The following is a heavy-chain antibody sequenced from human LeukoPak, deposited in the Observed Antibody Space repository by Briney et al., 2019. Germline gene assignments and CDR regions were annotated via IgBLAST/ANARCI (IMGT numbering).Heavy chain of an antibody. CDR3: ARRGTVTFDY. CDR1: GGSISSYY. Sequence: SETLSLTCTVSGGSISSYYWSWIRQPPGKGLEWIGYIYYSGSTNYNPSLKSRVTISVDTSKNQFSLKLSSVTAADTAVYYCARRGTVTFDYWGQGTLVTVSS. CDR2: IYYSGST. V-gene: IGHV4-59*08. D-gene: IGHD4-11*01. J-gene: IGHJ4*02.